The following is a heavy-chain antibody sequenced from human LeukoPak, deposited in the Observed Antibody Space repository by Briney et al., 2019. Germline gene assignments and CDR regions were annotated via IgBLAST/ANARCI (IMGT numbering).Heavy chain of an antibody. CDR3: ARAMSAAGY. V-gene: IGHV4-34*01. J-gene: IGHJ4*02. Sequence: SETLSLTCAVYGGSFSGYYWSWIRQPPGKGLEWIGEINHSGSTNYNPSLKSRVTISVDTSKNQFSLKLSSVTAADTAVYYCARAMSAAGYWGQGTLVTVSS. D-gene: IGHD3-10*02. CDR2: INHSGST. CDR1: GGSFSGYY.